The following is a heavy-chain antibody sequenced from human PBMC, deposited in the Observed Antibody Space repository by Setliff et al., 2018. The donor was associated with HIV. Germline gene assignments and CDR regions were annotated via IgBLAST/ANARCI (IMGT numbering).Heavy chain of an antibody. CDR3: VTSSSWSSRLNF. V-gene: IGHV4-59*11. CDR1: GGSISSHY. J-gene: IGHJ4*02. CDR2: IYYSGST. D-gene: IGHD2-2*01. Sequence: LSLTCTVSGGSISSHYWSWIRQPPGKGLEWIGSIYYSGSTNYNPSLKSRVTISVDTSKNQFSLKLTSVTAADTAVYYCVTSSSWSSRLNFWGPGMLVTVSS.